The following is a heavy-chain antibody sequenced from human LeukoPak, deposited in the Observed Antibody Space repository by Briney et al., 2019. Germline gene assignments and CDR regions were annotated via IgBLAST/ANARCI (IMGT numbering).Heavy chain of an antibody. CDR2: IRSKTDGGTT. CDR3: TTEAYYDFWSGYYGIPFDY. V-gene: IGHV3-15*01. CDR1: GFPFSNAY. J-gene: IGHJ4*02. D-gene: IGHD3-3*01. Sequence: PGGSLRLSCAASGFPFSNAYMSWVRQAPGKGLEWVGRIRSKTDGGTTDSAAPVKGRFTISRDDSKNTLYLQMNSLKTEDTAVYYCTTEAYYDFWSGYYGIPFDYWGQGTLVTVSS.